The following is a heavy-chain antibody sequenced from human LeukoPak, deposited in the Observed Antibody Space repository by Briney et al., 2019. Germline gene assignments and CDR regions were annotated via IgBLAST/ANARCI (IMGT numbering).Heavy chain of an antibody. CDR2: INHSGST. J-gene: IGHJ4*02. Sequence: SETLSLTCAVYGGSFSGYYWSWIRQPPGKGLEWIGEINHSGSTNCNPSLKSRVTISVDTSKDQFSLKLSSVTASDAAAYYCAYYSKNYDFWRCYYPYDDRGQVARVTVSS. CDR1: GGSFSGYY. D-gene: IGHD3-3*01. V-gene: IGHV4-34*01. CDR3: AYYSKNYDFWRCYYPYDD.